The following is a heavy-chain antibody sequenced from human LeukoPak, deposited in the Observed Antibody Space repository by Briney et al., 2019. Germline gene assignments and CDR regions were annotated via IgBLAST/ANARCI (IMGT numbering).Heavy chain of an antibody. CDR1: GGSFSGYY. J-gene: IGHJ4*02. CDR2: INHSGST. Sequence: SETLSLTCAVYGGSFSGYYWSWIRQPPGKGLEWIGEINHSGSTNYNPSLKSRVTISVDTSKSQFSLKLSSVTAVDTAVYYCARGRGISAAGRVPFDYWGQGTLVTVSS. D-gene: IGHD6-13*01. V-gene: IGHV4-34*01. CDR3: ARGRGISAAGRVPFDY.